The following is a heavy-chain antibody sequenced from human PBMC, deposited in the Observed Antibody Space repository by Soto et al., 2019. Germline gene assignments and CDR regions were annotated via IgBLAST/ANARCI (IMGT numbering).Heavy chain of an antibody. J-gene: IGHJ6*02. CDR3: TTEGTTVDYYYYGMGV. CDR1: GFTFSNAW. CDR2: IKSKTDGGTT. V-gene: IGHV3-15*01. Sequence: GGSLRLSCAASGFTFSNAWMSWVRQAPGKGLEWVGRIKSKTDGGTTDYAAPVKGRFTISRDDSKNTLYLQMNSLKTEDTAVYYCTTEGTTVDYYYYGMGVWGQGTTVTVSS. D-gene: IGHD4-17*01.